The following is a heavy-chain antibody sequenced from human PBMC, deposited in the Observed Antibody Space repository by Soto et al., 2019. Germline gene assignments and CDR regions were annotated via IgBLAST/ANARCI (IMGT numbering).Heavy chain of an antibody. CDR2: IVVGSGNT. D-gene: IGHD1-26*01. CDR1: GFTFTSSA. J-gene: IGHJ5*02. Sequence: ASVKVSCKASGFTFTSSAMQWVRQARGQRLEWIGWIVVGSGNTNYAQKFQERVTITRDTSTSTAYMELSSLRSEDTAVYYCARGSYSGSSENWFDPWGQGTLVTVSS. V-gene: IGHV1-58*02. CDR3: ARGSYSGSSENWFDP.